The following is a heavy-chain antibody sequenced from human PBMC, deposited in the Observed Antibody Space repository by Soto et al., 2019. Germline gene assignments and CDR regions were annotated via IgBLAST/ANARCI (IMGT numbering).Heavy chain of an antibody. CDR3: AKIYCGGGSCYWFFDL. D-gene: IGHD2-15*01. Sequence: QVQLVESGGGVVQPGRSLRLSCAASGFTFSTHGMHWVRQAPGKGLEWVAVVSYDGGSKYYADSVKGRFTATRDNSKNTLYWEMNSLRTEDTAVYYCAKIYCGGGSCYWFFDLWGRGTLVTVSS. V-gene: IGHV3-30*18. CDR2: VSYDGGSK. CDR1: GFTFSTHG. J-gene: IGHJ2*01.